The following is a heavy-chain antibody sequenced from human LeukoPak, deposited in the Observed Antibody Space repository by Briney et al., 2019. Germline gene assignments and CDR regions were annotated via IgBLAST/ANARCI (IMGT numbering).Heavy chain of an antibody. CDR2: ISGNGGST. V-gene: IGHV3-23*01. J-gene: IGHJ4*02. CDR1: TFTFSSYA. D-gene: IGHD3-9*01. Sequence: GRCLRLSCAASTFTFSSYAMSSVRQAPGNGLELVSAISGNGGSTYYADSVKGRFTISRDNSKTTLYLQMYSLRVEATAVYYCAAGDILTGSGSYFDFWGQGTLVTVSS. CDR3: AAGDILTGSGSYFDF.